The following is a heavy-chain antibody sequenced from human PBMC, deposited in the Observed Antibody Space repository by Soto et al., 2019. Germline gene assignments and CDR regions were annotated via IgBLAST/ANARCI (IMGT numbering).Heavy chain of an antibody. CDR2: INHSGST. CDR1: GGSFSGYY. J-gene: IGHJ3*02. CDR3: ARVGSAYCSSTSCYTSRASDI. V-gene: IGHV4-34*01. Sequence: SETLSLTCAVYGGSFSGYYWSWIRQPPGKGLEWIGEINHSGSTNYNPSLKSRVTISVDTSKNQFSLKLSSVTAADTAVYYCARVGSAYCSSTSCYTSRASDIWGQGTMVTVSS. D-gene: IGHD2-2*02.